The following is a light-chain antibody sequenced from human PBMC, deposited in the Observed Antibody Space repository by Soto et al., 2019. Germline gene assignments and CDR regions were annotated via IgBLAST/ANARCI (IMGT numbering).Light chain of an antibody. V-gene: IGKV3-11*01. J-gene: IGKJ2*01. CDR1: QSVSSY. CDR2: DAS. CDR3: QQPYT. Sequence: EIGLTQSPATLSLSPGVRATLSCRASQSVSSYFAWYQQKPGQAPRLLIYDASNRATGIPARFSGSGSGTDFTLTISSLEPEDFAVSYCQQPYTFGQETKLHIK.